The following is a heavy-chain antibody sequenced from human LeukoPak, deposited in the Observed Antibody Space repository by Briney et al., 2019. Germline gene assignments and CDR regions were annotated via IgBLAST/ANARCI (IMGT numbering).Heavy chain of an antibody. CDR1: GGSISSYY. J-gene: IGHJ5*02. CDR2: IYYSGST. D-gene: IGHD6-13*01. V-gene: IGHV4-59*08. CDR3: ARLAAAGTLVRWFDP. Sequence: SETLSLTCTVSGGSISSYYWSWIRQPPGKGLEWIGYIYYSGSTNYNPSLKSRVTISVDTSKNQFSLKLSSVTAADTAVYYCARLAAAGTLVRWFDPWGQGTLVTVSS.